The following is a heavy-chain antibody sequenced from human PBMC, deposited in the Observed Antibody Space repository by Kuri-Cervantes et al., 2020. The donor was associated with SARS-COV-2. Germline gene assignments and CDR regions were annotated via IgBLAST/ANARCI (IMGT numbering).Heavy chain of an antibody. CDR3: ARDVAVVPAAMVPKYFQH. D-gene: IGHD2-2*01. Sequence: ASVKVSCKASGYTFTSYGISWVRQAPGQGLEWMGWISAYNGNTNYAQKLQGRVTMTTDTSMSTAYMELRSLRSDDTAVYYCARDVAVVPAAMVPKYFQHWGQGTLVTVSS. V-gene: IGHV1-18*01. CDR2: ISAYNGNT. J-gene: IGHJ1*01. CDR1: GYTFTSYG.